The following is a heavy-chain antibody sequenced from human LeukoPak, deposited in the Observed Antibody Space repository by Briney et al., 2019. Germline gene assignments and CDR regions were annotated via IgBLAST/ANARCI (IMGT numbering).Heavy chain of an antibody. Sequence: NPSETLSLTCTVSGGSISSSTYYWGWIRQPPGKGLEWIASIYFSGSTHYLPSLKSRLTISLDTSKSQFSLKLSSVTAADTAMYYCVALISFGGLISNWGQGTQVTVSS. CDR3: VALISFGGLISN. J-gene: IGHJ4*02. CDR2: IYFSGST. V-gene: IGHV4-39*07. CDR1: GGSISSSTYY. D-gene: IGHD3-16*01.